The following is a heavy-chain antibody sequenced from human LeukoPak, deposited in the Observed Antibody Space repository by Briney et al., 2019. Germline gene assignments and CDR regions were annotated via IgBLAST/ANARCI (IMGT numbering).Heavy chain of an antibody. Sequence: PSETLSLTCTVSGGSISSGDYYWSWIRQPPGKGLEWIGYIYNSGSSYYNPSLKSRVTISVDTSKNQFSLKLSSVTAADTAVYYCAHVSQWSRDPFDYWGQGTLVTVSS. CDR1: GGSISSGDYY. CDR3: AHVSQWSRDPFDY. V-gene: IGHV4-30-4*01. CDR2: IYNSGSS. D-gene: IGHD2-15*01. J-gene: IGHJ4*02.